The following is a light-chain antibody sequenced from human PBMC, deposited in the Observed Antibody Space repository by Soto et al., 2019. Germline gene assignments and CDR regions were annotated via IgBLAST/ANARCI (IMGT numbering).Light chain of an antibody. Sequence: EIVLTQSPGTLSLSPGERATLSCRASQSVSSSYLAWYQQKPGQAPRLLIYGASSRATGIPDRFSGSGSGTDFTLTISRLEPEDFATYYCQQSYSTLVTFGQGTK. V-gene: IGKV3-20*01. J-gene: IGKJ1*01. CDR3: QQSYSTLVT. CDR2: GAS. CDR1: QSVSSSY.